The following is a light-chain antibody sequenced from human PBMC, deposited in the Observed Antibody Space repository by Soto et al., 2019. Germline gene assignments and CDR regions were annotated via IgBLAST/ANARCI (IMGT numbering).Light chain of an antibody. CDR3: QQYNNWFLIS. CDR1: QSISNK. CDR2: DTS. V-gene: IGKV3-15*01. Sequence: EIVMTPFPATMSVSPAERASLXXRVSQSISNKLAWYQQRPGQPPRLXXYDTSTRATGIPARFSGSGSGTEFTLTINSLQSEDLAVYYCQQYNNWFLISFGQGTRLEIK. J-gene: IGKJ5*01.